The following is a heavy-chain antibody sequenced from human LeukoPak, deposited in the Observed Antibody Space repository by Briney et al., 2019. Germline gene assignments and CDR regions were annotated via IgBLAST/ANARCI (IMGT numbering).Heavy chain of an antibody. CDR2: IYYSGST. J-gene: IGHJ6*02. V-gene: IGHV4-39*07. Sequence: SETLSLTCTVSGGSISSSSYYWGWIRQPPGKGLEWIGSIYYSGSTYYNPSLKSRVTISVDTSKNQFSLKLSSVTAADTAVYYCASLSLWFGELLDGMDVWGQGTTVTVSS. D-gene: IGHD3-10*01. CDR1: GGSISSSSYY. CDR3: ASLSLWFGELLDGMDV.